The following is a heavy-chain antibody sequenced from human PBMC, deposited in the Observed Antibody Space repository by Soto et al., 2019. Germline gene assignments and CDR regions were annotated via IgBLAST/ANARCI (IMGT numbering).Heavy chain of an antibody. CDR3: ARERVTTYYYYGMDV. V-gene: IGHV4-34*01. Sequence: SETLSLTCAVYGGSLSGYYWSWIRQPPGKGLEWIGEINHSGSTNYNPSLKSRVTISVDTSKNQFSLKLSSVTAADTAVYYCARERVTTYYYYGMDVWGQGTTVTVSS. J-gene: IGHJ6*02. CDR1: GGSLSGYY. D-gene: IGHD4-4*01. CDR2: INHSGST.